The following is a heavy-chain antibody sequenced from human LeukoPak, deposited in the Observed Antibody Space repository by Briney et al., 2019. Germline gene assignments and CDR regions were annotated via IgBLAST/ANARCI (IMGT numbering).Heavy chain of an antibody. CDR1: GYTFTSYY. J-gene: IGHJ3*02. CDR2: INPSGGST. CDR3: ARGGVVVLGVMDI. Sequence: ASVKVSCKASGYTFTSYYIHWVRQPPGQGLEWMGIINPSGGSTSYAQKFQGRVTMTRDTSTSTVYMELSSLRSEDTAVYYCARGGVVVLGVMDIWGQGTVVTVSS. D-gene: IGHD2-21*01. V-gene: IGHV1-46*01.